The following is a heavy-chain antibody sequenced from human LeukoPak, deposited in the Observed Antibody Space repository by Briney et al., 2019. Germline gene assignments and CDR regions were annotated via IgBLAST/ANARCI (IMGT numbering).Heavy chain of an antibody. CDR3: AKDRSGGSYGDY. D-gene: IGHD1-26*01. Sequence: GGSLRLSCAASGFTFSSYAMSWVRQAPGKGLEWVSAISGSGGSTYYADSVKGRLTISRDNAKNTLYLQMNSLRAEDTAVYYCAKDRSGGSYGDYWGQGTLVTVSS. J-gene: IGHJ4*02. CDR1: GFTFSSYA. CDR2: ISGSGGST. V-gene: IGHV3-23*01.